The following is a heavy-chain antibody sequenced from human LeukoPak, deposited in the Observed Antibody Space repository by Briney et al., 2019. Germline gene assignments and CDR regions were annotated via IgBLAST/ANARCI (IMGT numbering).Heavy chain of an antibody. CDR3: ARSYGSGSFAYFDY. D-gene: IGHD3-10*01. V-gene: IGHV4-39*01. CDR2: IYYSGIT. CDR1: GGSISSNSYY. J-gene: IGHJ4*02. Sequence: SETLSLTCTVSGGSISSNSYYWGWIRQPPGKGLEWIGSIYYSGITYYNASLKSRVTISVDTSKNQFSLKLSSVTAADTAVYYCARSYGSGSFAYFDYWGQGTLVTVSS.